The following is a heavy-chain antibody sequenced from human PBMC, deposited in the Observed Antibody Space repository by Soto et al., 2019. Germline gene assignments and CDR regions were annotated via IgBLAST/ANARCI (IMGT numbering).Heavy chain of an antibody. CDR3: ARDKDRLQLGGNYYYILDV. J-gene: IGHJ6*02. Sequence: ASVKVSCKASGDTFSTYTITWIRQAPGQGLEWMGGIIPRSATSKYAQKFQGRVTITADESTSTVYMELSTLRPEDTAVYYCARDKDRLQLGGNYYYILDVWGQGTTVTVSS. CDR1: GDTFSTYT. V-gene: IGHV1-69*13. D-gene: IGHD5-12*01. CDR2: IIPRSATS.